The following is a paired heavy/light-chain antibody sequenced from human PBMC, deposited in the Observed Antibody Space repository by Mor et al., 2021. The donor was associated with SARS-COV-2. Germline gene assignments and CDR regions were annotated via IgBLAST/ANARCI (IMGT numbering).Heavy chain of an antibody. V-gene: IGHV3-23*01. CDR2: ITGSGDST. CDR1: GFTFTNYA. D-gene: IGHD3-10*01. Sequence: EVQLLESGGGLVQPGGSLRLSCAASGFTFTNYAMTWVRQAPGTGLEWVSAITGSGDSTFYADSVKGRFTISRDSSRNTLYLQMDSLRAEDTAVYYCARSYYNPFDYWGRGTLVTVSS. CDR3: ARSYYNPFDY. J-gene: IGHJ4*02.
Light chain of an antibody. Sequence: EIVLTQSPGTLSLSPGERATLSCRASQSVSSSYFAWYQQKPGQAPSLLIYGASTRATGIPDRFSGSGSGTDFTLTISRLEPEDFAVYYCQQYGSSPRTFGRGTKVEIK. CDR3: QQYGSSPRT. V-gene: IGKV3-20*01. J-gene: IGKJ4*01. CDR2: GAS. CDR1: QSVSSSY.